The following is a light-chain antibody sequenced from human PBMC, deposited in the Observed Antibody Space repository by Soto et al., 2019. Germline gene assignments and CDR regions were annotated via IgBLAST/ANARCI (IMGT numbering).Light chain of an antibody. Sequence: EIVLTQSPGTLSLSPGERATLSCRASQSVSSSYLAWYQQKPGQAPRLLIYGASSRAIGIPDRFSGSGSGTDVTLTISRLEPEDFAVYYCQQYGSSRTFGQGTKVEIK. CDR2: GAS. V-gene: IGKV3-20*01. J-gene: IGKJ1*01. CDR3: QQYGSSRT. CDR1: QSVSSSY.